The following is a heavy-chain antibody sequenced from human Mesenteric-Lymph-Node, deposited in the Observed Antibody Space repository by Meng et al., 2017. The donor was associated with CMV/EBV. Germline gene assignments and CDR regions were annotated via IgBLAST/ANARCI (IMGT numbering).Heavy chain of an antibody. J-gene: IGHJ6*02. D-gene: IGHD6-6*01. Sequence: SETLSLTCTVSGGSISSSSYYWGWIRQPPGKGLEWIGEINHSGSTNYNPSLKSRVTISVDTSKNQFSLKLSSVTAADTAVYYCARDDSSSSSNYGMDVWGQGTTVTVSS. CDR2: INHSGST. V-gene: IGHV4-39*07. CDR3: ARDDSSSSSNYGMDV. CDR1: GGSISSSSYY.